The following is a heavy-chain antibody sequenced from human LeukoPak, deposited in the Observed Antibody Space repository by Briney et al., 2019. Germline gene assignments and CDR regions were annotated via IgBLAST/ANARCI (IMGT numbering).Heavy chain of an antibody. V-gene: IGHV4-4*07. J-gene: IGHJ5*02. CDR2: THTNGNT. CDR1: GASISGYY. D-gene: IGHD1-7*01. CDR3: VRGNYTDGGRNWFDP. Sequence: SETLSLTCTVSGASISGYYWSWIRQPARKGLEWIGRTHTNGNTLYTPSLKSRVTMSVDTSKSQFSLRLTSVTAADTAFYYCVRGNYTDGGRNWFDPWGQGILVTVSS.